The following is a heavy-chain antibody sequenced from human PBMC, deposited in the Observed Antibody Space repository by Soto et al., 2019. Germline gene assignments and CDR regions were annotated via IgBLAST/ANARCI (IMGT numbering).Heavy chain of an antibody. CDR3: ARDHPYSSSYPRPGLGGMEV. CDR1: GFTFSSYS. D-gene: IGHD6-6*01. V-gene: IGHV3-48*02. Sequence: GSLRLSCAASGFTFSSYSMNWVRQAPGKGLEWVSYISSSSSTIYYADSVKGRFTISRDNAKNSLYLQMNSLRDEDTAVYYCARDHPYSSSYPRPGLGGMEVWGQGTTVTVSS. CDR2: ISSSSSTI. J-gene: IGHJ6*02.